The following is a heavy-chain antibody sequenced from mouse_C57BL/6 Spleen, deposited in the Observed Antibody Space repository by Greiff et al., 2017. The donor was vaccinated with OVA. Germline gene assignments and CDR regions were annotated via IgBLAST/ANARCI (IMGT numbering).Heavy chain of an antibody. Sequence: QVQLKQPGAELVKPGASVKVSCKASGYTFTSYWMHWVKQRPGQGLEWIGRIHPSDSDTNYNQKFKGKATLTVDKSSSTAYMQLSSLTSEDSAVYYCAIGGSDFYFDYWGQGTTLTVSS. J-gene: IGHJ2*01. CDR3: AIGGSDFYFDY. V-gene: IGHV1-74*01. D-gene: IGHD1-1*01. CDR2: IHPSDSDT. CDR1: GYTFTSYW.